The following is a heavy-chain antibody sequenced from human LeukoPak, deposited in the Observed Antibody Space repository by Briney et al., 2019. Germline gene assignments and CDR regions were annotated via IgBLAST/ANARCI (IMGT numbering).Heavy chain of an antibody. V-gene: IGHV4-59*01. CDR1: GGSLSPNY. Sequence: SETLSLTCRVSGGSLSPNYWNWVRQTPGKGLEWIGYIHYTGSTSYNPSLKSRITISVDTSENPVSLTVKSVTAADTAVYYCARGYYDSRSHYLVAFDLWGQGVLVTVSS. J-gene: IGHJ4*02. D-gene: IGHD3-10*01. CDR2: IHYTGST. CDR3: ARGYYDSRSHYLVAFDL.